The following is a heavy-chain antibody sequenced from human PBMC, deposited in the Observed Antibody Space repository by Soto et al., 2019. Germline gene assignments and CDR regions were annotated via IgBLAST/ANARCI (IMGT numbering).Heavy chain of an antibody. CDR1: GLTFSSYA. D-gene: IGHD3-3*01. CDR3: AKDALAYYDFWS. V-gene: IGHV3-23*01. J-gene: IGHJ4*02. Sequence: PGGSLRLSCAASGLTFSSYAMSWVRQAPGKGLEWVSRISNSGRSTKYADSVKGRFTISRDNSKNTLYLQMNSLRAEDTAIYYCAKDALAYYDFWSWGQGTLVTVSS. CDR2: ISNSGRST.